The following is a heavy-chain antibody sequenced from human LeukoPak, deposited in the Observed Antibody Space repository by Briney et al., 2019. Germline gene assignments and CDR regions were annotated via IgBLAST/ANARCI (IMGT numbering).Heavy chain of an antibody. V-gene: IGHV4-39*07. CDR3: ASASHITMLRGANDY. Sequence: SETLSLTCTVSGGSISSSSYYWGWIRQPPGKGLEWIGSIYYSGSTYYNPSLKSRVTISVDTSKNQFSLKLSSVTAADTAVYYCASASHITMLRGANDYWGRGTLVTVSS. CDR2: IYYSGST. D-gene: IGHD3-10*01. J-gene: IGHJ4*02. CDR1: GGSISSSSYY.